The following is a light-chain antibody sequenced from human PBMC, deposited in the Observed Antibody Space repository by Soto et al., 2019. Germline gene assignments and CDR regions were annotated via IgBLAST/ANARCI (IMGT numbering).Light chain of an antibody. V-gene: IGKV1-9*01. Sequence: DIQLTQSPSFLSASVGDRVTITCRASQDISEYLAWYQQKPGKAPTLLIYTASILQSGVPSRFSGSASGTQFTLTISSLQPEDVATYYCQQFNVYPLTFGGGTQVEIK. CDR2: TAS. CDR1: QDISEY. CDR3: QQFNVYPLT. J-gene: IGKJ4*01.